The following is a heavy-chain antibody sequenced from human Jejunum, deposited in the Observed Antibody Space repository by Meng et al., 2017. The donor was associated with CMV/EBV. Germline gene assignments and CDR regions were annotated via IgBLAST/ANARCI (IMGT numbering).Heavy chain of an antibody. CDR3: AREARYSGDSGTSSAMDV. J-gene: IGHJ6*02. V-gene: IGHV3-11*04. D-gene: IGHD2-2*01. Sequence: FSDYYMSWIRQAPGKGLEWVAYINSGGGTIYAESVKGRFTISRDNAKTSLYLQMNSLRAEDTAVYYCAREARYSGDSGTSSAMDVWGQGTTVTVSS. CDR1: FSDYY. CDR2: INSGGGTI.